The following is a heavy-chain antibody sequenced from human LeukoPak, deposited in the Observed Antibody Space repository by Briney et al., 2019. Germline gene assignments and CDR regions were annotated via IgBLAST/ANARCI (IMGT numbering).Heavy chain of an antibody. J-gene: IGHJ4*02. CDR1: GFTFSSYA. CDR2: ISASVGRT. CDR3: AKDSMAMFGVVIIRRRYYFYY. Sequence: GGSLTLSCAASGFTFSSYAMSWVRQAPGKGLEWVSAISASVGRTNYADSVKGRFTISRDKPTNTPYLQLNSLRAEDTSVYYGAKDSMAMFGVVIIRRRYYFYYWGQGTLCTASS. D-gene: IGHD3-3*01. V-gene: IGHV3-23*01.